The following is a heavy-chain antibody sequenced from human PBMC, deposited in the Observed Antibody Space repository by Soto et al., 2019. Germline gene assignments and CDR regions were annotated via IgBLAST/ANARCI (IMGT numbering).Heavy chain of an antibody. CDR2: ISSSSSYI. D-gene: IGHD5-12*01. V-gene: IGHV3-21*01. CDR3: ARDRWLRMADY. Sequence: EVQLVESGGGLVKPGGSLRLSCAASGFTFSSYSMNWVRQAPGKGLEWVSSISSSSSYIYYADSVKGRFTISRDNAKNSLYLQMNSLRAEDTAVYYCARDRWLRMADYWVQGTLVTVSS. CDR1: GFTFSSYS. J-gene: IGHJ4*02.